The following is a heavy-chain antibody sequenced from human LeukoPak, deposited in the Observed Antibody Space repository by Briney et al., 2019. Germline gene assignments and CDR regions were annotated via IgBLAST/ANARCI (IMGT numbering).Heavy chain of an antibody. CDR3: ARSIVGVTPFEY. CDR2: AYYSGST. V-gene: IGHV4-39*01. J-gene: IGHJ4*02. D-gene: IGHD1-26*01. Sequence: SETLSLTCTVSGGSISSSSHYWGWIRQPPGKGLEWIGSAYYSGSTYYNPSLKSRVTISIDASKSQFSLKLSSVTAADTAVYYCARSIVGVTPFEYWGQGTLVTVSS. CDR1: GGSISSSSHY.